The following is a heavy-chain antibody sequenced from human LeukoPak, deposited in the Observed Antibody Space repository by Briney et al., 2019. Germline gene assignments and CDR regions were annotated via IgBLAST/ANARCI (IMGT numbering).Heavy chain of an antibody. CDR2: ISSSSSYI. CDR3: ACSGGSSSPGGNWFGP. CDR1: GFTFSSYS. D-gene: IGHD2-15*01. Sequence: GGSLRLSCAASGFTFSSYSMNWVRQAPGKGLEWVSSISSSSSYIYYADSVKGRFTISRDNAKNSLYLQMNSLRAEDTAVYCCACSGGSSSPGGNWFGPWGQGTLVTVSS. V-gene: IGHV3-21*01. J-gene: IGHJ5*02.